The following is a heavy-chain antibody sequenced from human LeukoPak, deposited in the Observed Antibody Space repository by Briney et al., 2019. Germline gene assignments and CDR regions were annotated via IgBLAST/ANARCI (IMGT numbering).Heavy chain of an antibody. CDR1: GFSVSTNY. CDR3: AKQSGYGDSDIDY. D-gene: IGHD4-17*01. V-gene: IGHV3-53*01. J-gene: IGHJ4*02. Sequence: GGSLRLSCAASGFSVSTNYMTWVRQAPGKGLEWVSVIYSGGSTYYADSVRGRFTISRDNSKNTLFLQMNSLRAEDTAVYYCAKQSGYGDSDIDYWGQGTLVTVSS. CDR2: IYSGGST.